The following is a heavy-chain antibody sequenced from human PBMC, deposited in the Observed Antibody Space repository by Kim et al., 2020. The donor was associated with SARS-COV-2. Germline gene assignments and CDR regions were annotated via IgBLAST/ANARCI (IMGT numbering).Heavy chain of an antibody. CDR2: ISYDGSNK. V-gene: IGHV3-30*04. Sequence: GGSLRLSCAASGFTFSSYAMHWVRQAPGKGLEWVAVISYDGSNKYYADSVKGRFTISRDNSKNTLYLQMNSLRAEDTAVYYCARPYYDILTGYFLQDYYYGMDVWGQGTTVTVSS. D-gene: IGHD3-9*01. CDR3: ARPYYDILTGYFLQDYYYGMDV. CDR1: GFTFSSYA. J-gene: IGHJ6*02.